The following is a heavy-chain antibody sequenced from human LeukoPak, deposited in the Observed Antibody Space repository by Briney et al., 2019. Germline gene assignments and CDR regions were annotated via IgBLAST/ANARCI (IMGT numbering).Heavy chain of an antibody. V-gene: IGHV4-34*01. Sequence: SETLSLTCAVYGGSFSGYYWSWIRQPPGKGLEWIGEINHSGSTNYNPSLKSRVTISVDTSKNQFSPKLSSVTAADTAVYYCARVDHGRKYYYYYGMDVWGQGTTVTVSS. CDR1: GGSFSGYY. D-gene: IGHD2-2*03. J-gene: IGHJ6*02. CDR2: INHSGST. CDR3: ARVDHGRKYYYYYGMDV.